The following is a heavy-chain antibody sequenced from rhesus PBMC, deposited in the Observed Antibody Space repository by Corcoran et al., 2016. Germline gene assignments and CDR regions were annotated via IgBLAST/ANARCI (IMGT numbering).Heavy chain of an antibody. D-gene: IGHD6-13*01. J-gene: IGHJ4*01. CDR2: ISGSSGTT. Sequence: QVQLQESGPGLVKPSETLSLTCAVSGGSISRSHWWSWLRQPPGKGLAWIGYISGSSGTTYYNPSLKSRVTISTDTSKNQFSLKLSSVTAADTAVYYCARYSSWSYYFDYWGQGVLVTVSS. CDR3: ARYSSWSYYFDY. CDR1: GGSISRSHW. V-gene: IGHV4-65*01.